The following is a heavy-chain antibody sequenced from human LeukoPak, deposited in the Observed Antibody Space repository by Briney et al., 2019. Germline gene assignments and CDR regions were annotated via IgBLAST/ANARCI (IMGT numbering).Heavy chain of an antibody. CDR1: GFTFSLYA. J-gene: IGHJ4*02. CDR3: ARDTFQPGLIDS. V-gene: IGHV3-21*05. Sequence: GGSLRLSCAASGFTFSLYAMNWVRQAPGKGLEWVSYINDESSDIHYAGSVRGRFTISRDDARQTLCLQLSSLRVEDTAVYYCARDTFQPGLIDSWGQGTLVTVSS. D-gene: IGHD2-2*01. CDR2: INDESSDI.